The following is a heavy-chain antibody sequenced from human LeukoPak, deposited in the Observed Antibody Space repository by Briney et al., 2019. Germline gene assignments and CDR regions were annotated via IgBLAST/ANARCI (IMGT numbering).Heavy chain of an antibody. CDR3: ARSSYYDSSGYSTSDY. CDR2: IDPSDSYT. J-gene: IGHJ4*02. V-gene: IGHV5-10-1*01. CDR1: GYSFTNYW. D-gene: IGHD3-22*01. Sequence: GESLKTSCKGSGYSFTNYWITWVRQMPGKGLEWMGRIDPSDSYTNYSPSFQGHVTISADKSISTAYLQWGSLRASDTAMYYCARSSYYDSSGYSTSDYWGQGTLVTVSS.